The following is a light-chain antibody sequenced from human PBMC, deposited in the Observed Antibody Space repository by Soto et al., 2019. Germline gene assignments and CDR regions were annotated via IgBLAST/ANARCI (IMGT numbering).Light chain of an antibody. Sequence: DIQLTQSPSSLSASVGDRVTITCQARQDISNHLNWYQQKPGKAPNLLIYDASDLETGVPSRFSGGGSGTFCSFSINSLQPEDIATYYCQTHDGVPLFGPGTKVEIK. V-gene: IGKV1-33*01. CDR2: DAS. CDR1: QDISNH. CDR3: QTHDGVPL. J-gene: IGKJ3*01.